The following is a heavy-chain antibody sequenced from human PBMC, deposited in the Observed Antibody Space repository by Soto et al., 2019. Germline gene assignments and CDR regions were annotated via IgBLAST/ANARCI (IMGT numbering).Heavy chain of an antibody. V-gene: IGHV4-30-4*01. CDR2: IYYSGST. J-gene: IGHJ6*02. CDR3: ARGGNPRWGYYYYGMDV. D-gene: IGHD1-26*01. Sequence: PSETLSLTCTVSGDSIRSGNHYWSWIRQPPGKGLEWIGYIYYSGSTYYSPSLKSRVTISVDTSKNQFSLKLNSVTAADTAVYYCARGGNPRWGYYYYGMDVWGQGTTVTVSS. CDR1: GDSIRSGNHY.